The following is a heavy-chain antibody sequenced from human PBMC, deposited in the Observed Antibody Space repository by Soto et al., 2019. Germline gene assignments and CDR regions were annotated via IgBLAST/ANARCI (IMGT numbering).Heavy chain of an antibody. V-gene: IGHV1-69*01. CDR1: GGTFSSHS. CDR2: IITLFGTA. CDR3: AREVGYGDFSAALLD. D-gene: IGHD4-17*01. Sequence: VQLMQSGAEVKQPGSSVKVSCKASGGTFSSHSINWVRQAPVQGLEWMGGIITLFGTANYAQNFQGRVTITADQATSTAYMELNSLRSDDTAVYYCAREVGYGDFSAALLDWGQGTLVTVSS. J-gene: IGHJ4*02.